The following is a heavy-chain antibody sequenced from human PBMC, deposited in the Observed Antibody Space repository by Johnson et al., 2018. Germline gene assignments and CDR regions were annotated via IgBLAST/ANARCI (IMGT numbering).Heavy chain of an antibody. CDR2: IWYEESNK. CDR3: AREPALLGWKLMGLDI. V-gene: IGHV3-33*01. J-gene: IGHJ3*02. Sequence: QVQLVESGGGVVQPGRSLRLSCAASGFNFSTYGMHWVRQAPGKGLEWVAVIWYEESNKYHADSVKGRFIISRDNSKNTLYLKMNSLRAEDTAIYYCAREPALLGWKLMGLDIWGHGTMVTVSS. CDR1: GFNFSTYG. D-gene: IGHD4-23*01.